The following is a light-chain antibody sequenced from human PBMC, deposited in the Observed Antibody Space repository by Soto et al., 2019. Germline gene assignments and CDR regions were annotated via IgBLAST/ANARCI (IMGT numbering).Light chain of an antibody. Sequence: QPVLTQAPSDSASLGASVKLTCTLSSGHSSYAIAWHQQQPEKGPRYLMMLKSDGSHTKGDGIPDRFSGSRSGAERYLTISSLQSEDEADYYCQTWGTGIHVVFGGGTKVTVL. J-gene: IGLJ2*01. V-gene: IGLV4-69*01. CDR1: SGHSSYA. CDR2: LKSDGSH. CDR3: QTWGTGIHVV.